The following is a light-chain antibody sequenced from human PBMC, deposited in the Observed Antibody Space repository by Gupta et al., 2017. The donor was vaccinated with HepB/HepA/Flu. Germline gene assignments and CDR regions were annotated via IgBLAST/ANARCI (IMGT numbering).Light chain of an antibody. J-gene: IGKJ4*01. CDR1: QGISSY. CDR2: AAS. CDR3: QQVNSYPIT. Sequence: DIQLTQSPSFLSASVGDRVTITCRVSQGISSYLAWYQQTPGKAPKLLIYAASTLQSGVPSRFGGSGSGTEFTLTISSLQPEDFATYYCQQVNSYPITFGGGTKVEIK. V-gene: IGKV1-9*01.